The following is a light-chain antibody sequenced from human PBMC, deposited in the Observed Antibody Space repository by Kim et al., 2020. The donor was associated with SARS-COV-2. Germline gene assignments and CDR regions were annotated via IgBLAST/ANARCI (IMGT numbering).Light chain of an antibody. CDR2: DVT. CDR1: SSDVGSHNY. Sequence: QSALTQPASVSGSPGQSITISCSVTSSDVGSHNYVSWYQQHPGKAPKLMIYDVTERPSGVSRRFSGSKSGNTASLTISGLQAEDEAHYYCSSFTSSSTVVFGTG. J-gene: IGLJ1*01. V-gene: IGLV2-14*03. CDR3: SSFTSSSTVV.